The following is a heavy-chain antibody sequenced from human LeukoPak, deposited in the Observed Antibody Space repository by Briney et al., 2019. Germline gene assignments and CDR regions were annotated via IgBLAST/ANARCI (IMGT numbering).Heavy chain of an antibody. CDR1: GYSFTTYW. CDR3: ARWVTADRGKKDAFDI. CDR2: ICSGDSDT. D-gene: IGHD2-21*02. V-gene: IGHV5-51*01. Sequence: GKSLKISCTASGYSFTTYWIGWVRQMPGKGLEWMGIICSGDSDTRYSPSFQGQVTISADKSISTAYLQWSSLKASDTAIYHCARWVTADRGKKDAFDIWGQGTMVTVSS. J-gene: IGHJ3*02.